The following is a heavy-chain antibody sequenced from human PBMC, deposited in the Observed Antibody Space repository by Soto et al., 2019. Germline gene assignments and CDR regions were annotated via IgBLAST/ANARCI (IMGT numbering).Heavy chain of an antibody. Sequence: SVKVSCKASGGTFSSYAISWVRQAPGQGLEWMGGIIPIFGTANYAQKFQGRVTVTADESTSTAYMELSSLRSEDTAVYYCAGGKFTIFGVVTRLYYYYGMDVWGQGTTVTVSS. CDR2: IIPIFGTA. V-gene: IGHV1-69*13. CDR3: AGGKFTIFGVVTRLYYYYGMDV. D-gene: IGHD3-3*01. J-gene: IGHJ6*02. CDR1: GGTFSSYA.